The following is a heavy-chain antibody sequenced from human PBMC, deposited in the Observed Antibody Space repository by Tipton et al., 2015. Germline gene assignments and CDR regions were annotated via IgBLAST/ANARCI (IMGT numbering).Heavy chain of an antibody. CDR1: GDSISSSNW. V-gene: IGHV4-4*02. J-gene: IGHJ4*02. D-gene: IGHD3-22*01. CDR2: IHHGGST. CDR3: AREVWYNDSTGYDY. Sequence: TLSLTCSVSGDSISSSNWWSWVRQPPGKGLEWIGEIHHGGSTNYSPSLKSRVTMSVDTSKNQFSLHLSSVTAADTAVYYCAREVWYNDSTGYDYWGQGTLVTVSS.